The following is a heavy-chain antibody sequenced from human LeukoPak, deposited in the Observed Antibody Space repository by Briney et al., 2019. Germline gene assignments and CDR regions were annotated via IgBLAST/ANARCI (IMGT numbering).Heavy chain of an antibody. V-gene: IGHV3-30-3*01. D-gene: IGHD4-11*01. CDR1: GFTFSSYT. J-gene: IGHJ4*02. CDR3: ARDLKLREVTTDY. CDR2: ISYDGSNK. Sequence: GRSLRLSCAASGFTFSSYTMHWVRQAPGKGLEWVAVISYDGSNKYYADSVKGRFTISRDNSKNTLYLQMNSLRAEDTAVYYCARDLKLREVTTDYWGQGTLVTVSS.